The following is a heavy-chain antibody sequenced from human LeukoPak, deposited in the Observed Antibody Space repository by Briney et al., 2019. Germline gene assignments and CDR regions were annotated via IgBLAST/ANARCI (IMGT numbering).Heavy chain of an antibody. CDR2: MNPNSGNT. CDR3: ASPTSSLLHAFDI. V-gene: IGHV1-8*01. J-gene: IGHJ3*02. CDR1: GYTFTSYD. Sequence: PGASVKVSCKASGYTFTSYDINWVRQATGQGLEWMGWMNPNSGNTGYAQKFQGRVTMTRNTSISTAYMELSSLRSEDTAVYYCASPTSSLLHAFDIWGQGTMVTVSS. D-gene: IGHD5-24*01.